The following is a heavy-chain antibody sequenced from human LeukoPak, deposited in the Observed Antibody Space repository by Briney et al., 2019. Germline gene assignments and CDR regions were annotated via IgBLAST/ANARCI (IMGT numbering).Heavy chain of an antibody. Sequence: GGSLRLSCAASGFTFSNYNMNWVRQAPGKGLEWVSSISTSSSYIYYADSVKGRFTISRDNAKNSLFLQMNSLTADDTAVYYCARERTTIVSGTTIGAYWGQGTLVTVSS. CDR2: ISTSSSYI. V-gene: IGHV3-21*01. J-gene: IGHJ4*02. CDR1: GFTFSNYN. CDR3: ARERTTIVSGTTIGAY. D-gene: IGHD2/OR15-2a*01.